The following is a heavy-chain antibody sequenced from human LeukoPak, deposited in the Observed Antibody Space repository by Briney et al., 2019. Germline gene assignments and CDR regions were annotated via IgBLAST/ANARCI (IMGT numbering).Heavy chain of an antibody. D-gene: IGHD6-13*01. J-gene: IGHJ6*03. CDR3: ARDATTEPGTVYMDV. V-gene: IGHV3-48*04. CDR2: ISTSGSII. CDR1: GFTFSSYG. Sequence: PGGSLRLSCAASGFTFSSYGMHWVRQAPGKGLEWILHISTSGSIIHYADSVKGRFTISRDNAKNSLYLQMNSLRAEDTALYFCARDATTEPGTVYMDVWGKGTTVTISS.